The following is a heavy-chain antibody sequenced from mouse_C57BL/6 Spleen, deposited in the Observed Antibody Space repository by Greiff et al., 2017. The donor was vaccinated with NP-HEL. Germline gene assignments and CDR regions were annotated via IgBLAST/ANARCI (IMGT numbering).Heavy chain of an antibody. CDR3: AREGRITATAYYFDY. D-gene: IGHD1-1*01. Sequence: EVKLMESGGGLVKPGGSLKLSCAASGFTFSSYAMSWVRQTPEKRLEWVATISDGGSYTYYPDNVKGRFTISRDNAKNNLYLQMSHLKSEDTAMYYCAREGRITATAYYFDYWGQGTTLTVSS. CDR2: ISDGGSYT. CDR1: GFTFSSYA. V-gene: IGHV5-4*01. J-gene: IGHJ2*01.